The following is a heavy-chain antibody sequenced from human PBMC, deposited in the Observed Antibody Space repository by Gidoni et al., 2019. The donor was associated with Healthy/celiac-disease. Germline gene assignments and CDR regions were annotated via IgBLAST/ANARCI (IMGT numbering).Heavy chain of an antibody. CDR3: ARPSREKGDAFDI. CDR1: GFTFSSYS. CDR2: ISSSSSTI. J-gene: IGHJ3*02. V-gene: IGHV3-48*02. D-gene: IGHD1-26*01. Sequence: EVQLVESGGGLVQPGGSLRLSCAASGFTFSSYSMNWVRQAPGKGLEWVSYISSSSSTIYYADSVKGRFTISRDNAKNSLYLQMNSLRDEDTAVYDCARPSREKGDAFDIWGQGTMVTVSS.